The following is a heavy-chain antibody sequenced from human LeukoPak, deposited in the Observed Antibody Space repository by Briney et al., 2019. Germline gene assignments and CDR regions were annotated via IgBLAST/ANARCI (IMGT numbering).Heavy chain of an antibody. J-gene: IGHJ4*02. CDR1: GGSISSSSYY. Sequence: SETLSLTCTVSGGSISSSSYYWGWIRQRPGKGLEWIGSIYYSGSTYYNPSLKSRVTISVDTSKNQFSLKLSSVTAADTAVYYCASSYTMVRYNFDYWGQGTLVTVSS. CDR2: IYYSGST. CDR3: ASSYTMVRYNFDY. D-gene: IGHD3-10*01. V-gene: IGHV4-39*07.